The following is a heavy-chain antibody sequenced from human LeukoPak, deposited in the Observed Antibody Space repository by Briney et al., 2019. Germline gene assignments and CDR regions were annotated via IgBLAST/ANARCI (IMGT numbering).Heavy chain of an antibody. CDR2: INHSGST. CDR1: GGSFSGYY. J-gene: IGHJ4*02. D-gene: IGHD4-11*01. Sequence: SETLSLTCAVYGGSFSGYYWSWIRQPPGKGLEWIGEINHSGSTNYNPSLKGRVTISVDTSKNQFSLKLSSVTAADTAVYYCARGANSNYVYDYWGQGTLVTVSS. V-gene: IGHV4-34*01. CDR3: ARGANSNYVYDY.